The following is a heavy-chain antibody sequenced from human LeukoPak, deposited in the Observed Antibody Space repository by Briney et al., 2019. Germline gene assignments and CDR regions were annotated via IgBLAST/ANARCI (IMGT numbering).Heavy chain of an antibody. D-gene: IGHD3-10*01. V-gene: IGHV3-11*04. CDR3: ARDAMVRPPSLYGMDV. CDR1: GFTFSDYY. Sequence: GGSLRLSCAASGFTFSDYYMSWIRQAPGKGLEWVSYISSSGSTIYYADSVKGRFTISRDNAKNELYLQMNSLRAEDTAVYYCARDAMVRPPSLYGMDVWGQGTTVTVSS. CDR2: ISSSGSTI. J-gene: IGHJ6*02.